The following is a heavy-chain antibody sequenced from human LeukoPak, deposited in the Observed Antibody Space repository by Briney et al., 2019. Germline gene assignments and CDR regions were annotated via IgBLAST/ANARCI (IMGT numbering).Heavy chain of an antibody. CDR2: IGQDGSNK. CDR3: ARGRSYRNFDY. D-gene: IGHD3-10*01. CDR1: GFTFTDYW. J-gene: IGHJ4*02. V-gene: IGHV3-7*04. Sequence: GGSLRLSCAASGFTFTDYWMSWVRQAPGKGLEWVANIGQDGSNKFYVASVKGRFTISRDNAENSLYLEMSSLRVEDTALYYCARGRSYRNFDYWGQGTLVTVSS.